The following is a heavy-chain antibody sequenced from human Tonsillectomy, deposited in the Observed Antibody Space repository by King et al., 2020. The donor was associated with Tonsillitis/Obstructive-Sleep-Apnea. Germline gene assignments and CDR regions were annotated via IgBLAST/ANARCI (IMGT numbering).Heavy chain of an antibody. CDR1: GFSLSTSGVG. V-gene: IGHV2-5*02. Sequence: TLKESGPTLVKPTQTLTLTCTFSGFSLSTSGVGVGWIRQPPGKALEWLALIYWDDDKRHSPSLKSRLTITKDTSKNQVVLTMTNMDPVDTATYYCAHQILAYCGSTSCYGPLESWGQGTLVTVSS. CDR3: AHQILAYCGSTSCYGPLES. CDR2: IYWDDDK. D-gene: IGHD2-2*01. J-gene: IGHJ4*02.